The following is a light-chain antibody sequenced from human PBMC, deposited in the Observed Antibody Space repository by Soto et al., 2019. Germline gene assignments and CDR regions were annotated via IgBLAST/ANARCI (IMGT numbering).Light chain of an antibody. J-gene: IGKJ3*01. V-gene: IGKV3-15*01. CDR2: GAS. CDR1: QSVSSN. Sequence: EIVMTQSPATLSVSPGERATLSCRASQSVSSNLAWYQQKPGQAPRLLIYGASTRATGIPARFSGSGSGTEFTLTISSLQSEYFAVYYCQQYNNWPPWTFGPGTKVDIK. CDR3: QQYNNWPPWT.